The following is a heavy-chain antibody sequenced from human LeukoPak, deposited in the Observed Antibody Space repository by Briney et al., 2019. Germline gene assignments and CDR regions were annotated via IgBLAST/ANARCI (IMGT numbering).Heavy chain of an antibody. Sequence: GASVTVSCKASGYTFASYGITWVRQAPGQGLEWMGWISANNGHTNYAQKLQDRVTMTADTSTNTGYLELRSLTSNDTAVYYCARSYFYDLWGQGTLVTVSS. D-gene: IGHD3-22*01. CDR3: ARSYFYDL. CDR1: GYTFASYG. CDR2: ISANNGHT. V-gene: IGHV1-18*01. J-gene: IGHJ4*02.